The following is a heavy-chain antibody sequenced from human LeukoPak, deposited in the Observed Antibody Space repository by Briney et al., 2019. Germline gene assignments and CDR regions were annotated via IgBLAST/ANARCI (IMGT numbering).Heavy chain of an antibody. CDR1: GFTVSSNY. D-gene: IGHD6-19*01. V-gene: IGHV3-53*01. CDR2: IYSGGST. Sequence: GGSLRLSCAASGFTVSSNYMSWVRQAPGKGLEWVSVIYSGGSTYYADSVKGRFTISRDNSKNTLYLQMNSLRAEDTAVYYCARGWIAVAGTFDYWGQGTLVTVSS. CDR3: ARGWIAVAGTFDY. J-gene: IGHJ4*02.